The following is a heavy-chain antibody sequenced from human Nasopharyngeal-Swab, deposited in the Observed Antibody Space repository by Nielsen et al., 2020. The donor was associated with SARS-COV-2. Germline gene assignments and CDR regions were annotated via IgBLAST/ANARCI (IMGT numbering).Heavy chain of an antibody. CDR1: DGSFSGYY. D-gene: IGHD3-16*01. V-gene: IGHV4-34*01. CDR3: ARGLVNDYVWGSYRPGYYYYYMDV. CDR2: INHSGST. Sequence: SDTLSLTCAVYDGSFSGYYWSWIRQPPGKGLEWIGEINHSGSTNYNPSLKSRVTISVDTSKNQFSLKLSSVTAADTAVYYCARGLVNDYVWGSYRPGYYYYYMDVWGKGTTVTVSS. J-gene: IGHJ6*03.